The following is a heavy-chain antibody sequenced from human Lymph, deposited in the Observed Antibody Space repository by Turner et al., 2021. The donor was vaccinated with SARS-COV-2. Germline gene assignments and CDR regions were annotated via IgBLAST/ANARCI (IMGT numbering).Heavy chain of an antibody. D-gene: IGHD1-26*01. V-gene: IGHV1-8*02. CDR1: GYTFTSYD. J-gene: IGHJ6*02. CDR3: ARGRYSGGGMDV. CDR2: MNPNSGNT. Sequence: QVPLVQSGAEVKKPGASVKVCCKAPGYTFTSYDINWVRQATGQGLEWMGWMNPNSGNTGYAQKFQGRVTMTRNTSISTAYMELSSLRSEDTAVYYCARGRYSGGGMDVWGQGTTVTVSS.